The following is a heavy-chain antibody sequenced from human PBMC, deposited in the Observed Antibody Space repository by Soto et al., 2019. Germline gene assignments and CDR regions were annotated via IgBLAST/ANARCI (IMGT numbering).Heavy chain of an antibody. D-gene: IGHD5-18*01. CDR3: ARDSEPGYSYGDIAY. V-gene: IGHV1-69*13. CDR2: IIPIFGTA. CDR1: GGTFSGDA. J-gene: IGHJ4*02. Sequence: SVKVSCKASGGTFSGDAISWVRQAPGQGLEWMGGIIPIFGTANYAQKFQGRVTITADESPSTAYMELSSLRSEDTAVYYCARDSEPGYSYGDIAYWGQGTLVTVSS.